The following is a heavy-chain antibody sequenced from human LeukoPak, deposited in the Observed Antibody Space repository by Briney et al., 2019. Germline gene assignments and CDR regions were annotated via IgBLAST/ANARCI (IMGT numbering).Heavy chain of an antibody. D-gene: IGHD3-3*01. V-gene: IGHV3-23*01. CDR2: ISDTGGRT. J-gene: IGHJ5*02. Sequence: GRSLRLSCAASGFSFSDSAVSWVRHSPGEGLKWASSISDTGGRTYYAASVKGRFTITRDNSRNTVNLQMNSLGAGDTARYYCAKGGQDFDFWRFDLWGQGILVIVSS. CDR1: GFSFSDSA. CDR3: AKGGQDFDFWRFDL.